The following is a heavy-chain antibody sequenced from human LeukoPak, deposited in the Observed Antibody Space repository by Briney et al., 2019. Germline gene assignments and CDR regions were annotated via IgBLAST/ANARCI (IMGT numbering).Heavy chain of an antibody. V-gene: IGHV3-23*01. Sequence: GGSLRLSCKASGFTFSTCGMSWVRQAPGKGLEWVSSITGDASFTFYADSVKGRFTIFRDNSKNTLYLQMNSLRAEDTAVYYCAKVAGRGYCSSTSCSSRWFDPWGQGTLVTVSS. D-gene: IGHD2-2*01. CDR2: ITGDASFT. J-gene: IGHJ5*02. CDR3: AKVAGRGYCSSTSCSSRWFDP. CDR1: GFTFSTCG.